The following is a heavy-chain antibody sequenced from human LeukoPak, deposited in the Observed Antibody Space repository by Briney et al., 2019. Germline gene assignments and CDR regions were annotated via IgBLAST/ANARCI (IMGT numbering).Heavy chain of an antibody. Sequence: PGGSLRLSCAASGFTFSSYGMHWVRQAPGKGLEWVAVISYDGSNKYYADSVKGRFTISRDNSKNTLYLQMNSLRAEDTAGYYCAKDQILEGFDYWGQGTLVTVSS. J-gene: IGHJ4*02. CDR3: AKDQILEGFDY. V-gene: IGHV3-30*18. CDR2: ISYDGSNK. CDR1: GFTFSSYG.